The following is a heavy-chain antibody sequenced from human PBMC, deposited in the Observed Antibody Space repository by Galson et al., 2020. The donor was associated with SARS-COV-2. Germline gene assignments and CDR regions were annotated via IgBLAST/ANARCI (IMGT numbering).Heavy chain of an antibody. Sequence: GESLKISCAASGFTFSSYAMHWVRQAPGKGLEWVAVISYDGSNKYYADSVKGRFTISRDNSKNTLYLQMNSLRAEDTAVYYCAREPRAYYDSSGYYHQLYYFDYWGQGTLVTVSS. CDR2: ISYDGSNK. D-gene: IGHD3-22*01. CDR1: GFTFSSYA. V-gene: IGHV3-30-3*01. CDR3: AREPRAYYDSSGYYHQLYYFDY. J-gene: IGHJ4*02.